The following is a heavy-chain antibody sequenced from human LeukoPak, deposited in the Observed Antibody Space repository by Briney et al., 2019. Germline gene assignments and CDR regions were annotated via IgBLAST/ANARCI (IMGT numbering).Heavy chain of an antibody. D-gene: IGHD3-22*01. CDR1: GGSISNYY. CDR3: ARRGNYYDSSGYYPHWYFEL. J-gene: IGHJ2*01. Sequence: SETLSLTCTVSGGSISNYYVSWVRQPPGKGLEWIGYISYSGSTNYNPSLKSRVTISVDTSKNQFSLKLSSVTAADTAVYYCARRGNYYDSSGYYPHWYFELWGPGTLVTVSS. CDR2: ISYSGST. V-gene: IGHV4-59*08.